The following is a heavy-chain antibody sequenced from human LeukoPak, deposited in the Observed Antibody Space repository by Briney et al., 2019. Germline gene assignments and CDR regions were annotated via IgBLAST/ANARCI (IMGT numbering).Heavy chain of an antibody. CDR2: NYYKGST. J-gene: IGHJ5*02. Sequence: PSETLSLTCTVSGDSISSSSHYWGWIRQPPGKGPEWIGINYYKGSTYYNPSLRSRVTISADTSKNQFFLKLSSVTAADTAVYYCARGGVRSLNWFDPWGQGTLVTVSS. CDR3: ARGGVRSLNWFDP. CDR1: GDSISSSSHY. V-gene: IGHV4-39*07. D-gene: IGHD3-10*01.